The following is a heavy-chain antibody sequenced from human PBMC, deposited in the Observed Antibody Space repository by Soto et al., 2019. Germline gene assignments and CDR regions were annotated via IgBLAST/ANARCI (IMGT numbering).Heavy chain of an antibody. CDR3: ARAGIVVVPAAYYYYGMDV. D-gene: IGHD2-2*01. CDR2: INAGNGNT. J-gene: IGHJ6*02. Sequence: ASVKVSCKASGYTFTSYAMHWVRQAPGQRLEWMGWINAGNGNTKYSQKFQGRVTITRDTSASTAYMELSSLRYEDTAVYYCARAGIVVVPAAYYYYGMDVWGQGTTVTVSS. V-gene: IGHV1-3*01. CDR1: GYTFTSYA.